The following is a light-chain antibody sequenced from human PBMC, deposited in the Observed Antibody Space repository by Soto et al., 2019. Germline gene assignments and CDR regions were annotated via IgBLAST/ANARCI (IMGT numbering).Light chain of an antibody. Sequence: AIRRTQSPSSLSASTGARVTITCRASQGISSYLAWYQQKPGKAPKLLIYAASTLQSGVPSRFSGSGSGTDFTLTISCLQSEDFATYYCQQYYSYPRTFGQGTKVEIK. CDR1: QGISSY. CDR2: AAS. CDR3: QQYYSYPRT. J-gene: IGKJ1*01. V-gene: IGKV1-8*01.